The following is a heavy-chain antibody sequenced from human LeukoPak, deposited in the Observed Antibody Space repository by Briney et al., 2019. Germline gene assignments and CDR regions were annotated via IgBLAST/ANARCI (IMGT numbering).Heavy chain of an antibody. CDR1: GFTFSDYV. V-gene: IGHV3-7*01. CDR3: ARLNYYDSKGPDAFDI. CDR2: INQDGSEK. D-gene: IGHD3-22*01. J-gene: IGHJ3*02. Sequence: GSLRLSCVASGFTFSDYVMSWVRQAPGKGLEWVANINQDGSEKYHVDSVRGRFTISRDNAKNSLYLQMNSLRAEDTAVYYCARLNYYDSKGPDAFDIWGQGTMVTVSS.